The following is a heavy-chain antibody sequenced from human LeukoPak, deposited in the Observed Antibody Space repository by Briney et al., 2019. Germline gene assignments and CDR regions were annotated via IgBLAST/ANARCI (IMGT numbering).Heavy chain of an antibody. CDR1: GFTFNYAW. V-gene: IGHV3-15*04. CDR3: TTDEDWNYARRDV. D-gene: IGHD1-7*01. CDR2: TVSEIDGGTT. J-gene: IGHJ6*02. Sequence: GGSLRLSCAASGFTFNYAWMSWVRQVPGKGLEWVGQTVSEIDGGTTDYAAPVKGRFTISRDDSKSTLYLQMNSLKIEDTAVYYCTTDEDWNYARRDVWGQGATVIVSS.